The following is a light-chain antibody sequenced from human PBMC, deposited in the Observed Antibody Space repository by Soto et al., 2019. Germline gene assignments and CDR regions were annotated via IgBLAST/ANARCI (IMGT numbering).Light chain of an antibody. Sequence: DIVMTQSPPSLSVTPGEPASISCRSSQSLLHSNGHNSLDWFLQRPGQSPQLLTYLGFNRASGVPDRFSGSGSGTDFTLKISRVEAEDVGVYYCKQALPAPDTLGQVTKLEI. CDR3: KQALPAPDT. V-gene: IGKV2-28*01. CDR2: LGF. J-gene: IGKJ2*01. CDR1: QSLLHSNGHNS.